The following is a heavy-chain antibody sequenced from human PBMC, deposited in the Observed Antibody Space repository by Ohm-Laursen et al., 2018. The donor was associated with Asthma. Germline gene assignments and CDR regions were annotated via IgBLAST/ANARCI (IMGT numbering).Heavy chain of an antibody. Sequence: TLSLTWTVSGGSISSGHYYWTWIRQRPGKGLEWIGNIHYSGSTIYNPSLESRLTISVDTSKNQFSLNLSSVTAADTALYYCARDGRLRGSFDYWGQGTLVTVSS. J-gene: IGHJ4*02. CDR3: ARDGRLRGSFDY. CDR1: GGSISSGHYY. CDR2: IHYSGST. D-gene: IGHD3-10*01. V-gene: IGHV4-31*02.